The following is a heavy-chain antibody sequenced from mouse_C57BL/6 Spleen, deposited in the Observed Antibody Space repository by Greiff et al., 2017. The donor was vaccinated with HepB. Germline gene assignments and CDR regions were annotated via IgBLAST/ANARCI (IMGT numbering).Heavy chain of an antibody. CDR1: GFTFSSYA. Sequence: EVQLVESGGGLVKPGGSLKLSCAASGFTFSSYAMSWVRQTPEKRLEWVATISDGGSYTYYPDNVKGRFTISRDNAKNNLYLQMSHLKSEATAIYYCARVVYYDYGYFDYWGQGTTLTVSS. V-gene: IGHV5-4*01. D-gene: IGHD2-4*01. J-gene: IGHJ2*01. CDR2: ISDGGSYT. CDR3: ARVVYYDYGYFDY.